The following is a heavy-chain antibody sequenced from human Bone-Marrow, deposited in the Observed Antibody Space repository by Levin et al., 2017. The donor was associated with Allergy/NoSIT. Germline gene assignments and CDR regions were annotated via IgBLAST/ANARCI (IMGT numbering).Heavy chain of an antibody. D-gene: IGHD6-13*01. Sequence: SETLSLTCTVSGGSISSYYWSWIRQPPGKGLEWIGYIYYSGSTNYNPSLKSRVTISVDTSKNQFSLKLSSVTAADTAVYYCARLTYSSSWYGDYWGQGTLVTVSS. J-gene: IGHJ4*02. CDR2: IYYSGST. V-gene: IGHV4-59*01. CDR1: GGSISSYY. CDR3: ARLTYSSSWYGDY.